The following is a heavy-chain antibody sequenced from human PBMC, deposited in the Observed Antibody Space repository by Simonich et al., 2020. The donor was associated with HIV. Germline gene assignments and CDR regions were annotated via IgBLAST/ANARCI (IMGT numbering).Heavy chain of an antibody. J-gene: IGHJ2*01. V-gene: IGHV4-39*07. CDR2: IYYSWRT. D-gene: IGHD3-9*01. Sequence: QLQLQESGPGLVKPSETLSLTCTVSGGSISSSNHYWCWIRQPPGKGLAWIGSIYYSWRTYYNPSLKSRVTISVDTSKNQFSRNLTAVTAADTAVYYCARADWESDLHWYFDLWGRGTLVTVSS. CDR3: ARADWESDLHWYFDL. CDR1: GGSISSSNHY.